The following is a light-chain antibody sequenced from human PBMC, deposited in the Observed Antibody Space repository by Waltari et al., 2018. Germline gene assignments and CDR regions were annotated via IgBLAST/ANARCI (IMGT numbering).Light chain of an antibody. CDR2: EDN. J-gene: IGLJ2*01. V-gene: IGLV3-1*01. CDR3: QAWDSSSHVT. Sequence: KKPGQSPVWVIYEDNKRPSGIPERISGSNSGNTATLTISGTQAMDEADYYCQAWDSSSHVTFGGGSKLTVL.